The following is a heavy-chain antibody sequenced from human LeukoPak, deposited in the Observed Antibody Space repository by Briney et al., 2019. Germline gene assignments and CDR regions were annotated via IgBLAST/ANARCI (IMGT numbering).Heavy chain of an antibody. V-gene: IGHV1-18*01. D-gene: IGHD3-3*01. CDR3: AREGGAIFGVVIIGFDY. CDR1: GYTFTSYG. Sequence: ASVKVSCKASGYTFTSYGISWVRQAPGQGLEWMGWISAYNGNTNYAQKLQGRVTMTRDTSISTAYMELSRLRSDDTAVYYCAREGGAIFGVVIIGFDYWGQGTLVTVSS. CDR2: ISAYNGNT. J-gene: IGHJ4*02.